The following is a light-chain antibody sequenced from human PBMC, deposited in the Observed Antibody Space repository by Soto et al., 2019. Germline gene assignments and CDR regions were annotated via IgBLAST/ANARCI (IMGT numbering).Light chain of an antibody. V-gene: IGKV3-15*01. J-gene: IGKJ3*01. CDR3: QQYNKWPLFT. CDR1: QSVGSN. CDR2: GAS. Sequence: EAVMTQSPATLSVSPGERATLSCRASQSVGSNLAWYHQRPGQAPRRLIYGASARATGVPARFSGSGSGTEFTLTISSLQSEDFGLYYCQQYNKWPLFTFGPGTRVDMK.